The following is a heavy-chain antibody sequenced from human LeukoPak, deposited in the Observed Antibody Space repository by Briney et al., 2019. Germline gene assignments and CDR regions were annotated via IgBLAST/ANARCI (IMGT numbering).Heavy chain of an antibody. CDR3: AHFSSIGYSFDY. D-gene: IGHD2-15*01. CDR1: GFTFSSYG. Sequence: GGSLRLSCAASGFTFSSYGMHWVRQAPGKGLEWVTFIRYDGSKKYYADSVKGRFTISRDNSKNTLYLQMNSLRAEDTAVYYCAHFSSIGYSFDYWGQGTLVTVSS. J-gene: IGHJ4*02. V-gene: IGHV3-30*02. CDR2: IRYDGSKK.